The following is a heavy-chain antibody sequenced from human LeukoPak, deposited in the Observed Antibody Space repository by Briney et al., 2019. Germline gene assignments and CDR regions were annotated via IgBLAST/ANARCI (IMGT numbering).Heavy chain of an antibody. CDR3: ARYGGYGYDSSGYYSAGLIDP. CDR1: GGSISSYY. V-gene: IGHV4-59*08. J-gene: IGHJ5*02. CDR2: IYYSGST. Sequence: SETLSLTCTVSGGSISSYYWSWIRQPPGKGLEWIGYIYYSGSTNYNPSLKSRVTISVDTPKNQFSLKLSSVTAADTAVYYCARYGGYGYDSSGYYSAGLIDPWGQGTLVTVSS. D-gene: IGHD3-22*01.